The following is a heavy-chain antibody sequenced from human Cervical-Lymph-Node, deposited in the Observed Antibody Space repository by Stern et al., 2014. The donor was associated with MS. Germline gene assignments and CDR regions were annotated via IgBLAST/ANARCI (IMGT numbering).Heavy chain of an antibody. CDR1: GYTFSNFW. Sequence: MQLVQSGAEVKKPGESLKISCRTSGYTFSNFWIGCVRQMPGKGLEWMGVIYPADSDTTYSPSFQGQVTISADASTSTAYLQWRSLKASDTAMYYCVRRRDSAGYDTFDLWGQGTMLIVSS. D-gene: IGHD3-22*01. CDR2: IYPADSDT. J-gene: IGHJ3*01. V-gene: IGHV5-51*01. CDR3: VRRRDSAGYDTFDL.